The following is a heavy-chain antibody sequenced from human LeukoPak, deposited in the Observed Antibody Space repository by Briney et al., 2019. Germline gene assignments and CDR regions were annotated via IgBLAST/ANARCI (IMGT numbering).Heavy chain of an antibody. V-gene: IGHV1-2*02. CDR3: ARDQATVATPWWDH. J-gene: IGHJ4*02. CDR2: INGNSGGT. D-gene: IGHD4-23*01. CDR1: GYTFTGYY. Sequence: ASVKVSCKASGYTFTGYYVHWVRQAPGQGLEWMGWINGNSGGTKYAQKFQGRVTMTRDTSISIAYMELSSLRSDDTAVYFCARDQATVATPWWDHWGQGTLVTVSS.